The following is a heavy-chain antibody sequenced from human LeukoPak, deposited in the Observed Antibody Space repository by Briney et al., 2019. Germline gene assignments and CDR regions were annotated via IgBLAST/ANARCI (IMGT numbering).Heavy chain of an antibody. V-gene: IGHV4-4*07. CDR1: GGSTSSYY. CDR2: INTSGST. J-gene: IGHJ4*02. D-gene: IGHD3-10*01. CDR3: APNPGGHSYYFHY. Sequence: SETLSLTCTVSGGSTSSYYCRWMRQSPGKGLEWIGRINTSGSTNYNPSLKSRVSMSVDTSKNQFSLKLSSVTAADTAVYYCAPNPGGHSYYFHYWGQGALVTVSS.